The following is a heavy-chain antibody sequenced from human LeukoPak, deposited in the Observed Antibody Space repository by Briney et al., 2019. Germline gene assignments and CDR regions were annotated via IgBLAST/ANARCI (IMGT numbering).Heavy chain of an antibody. Sequence: GGSLRLSCAASGFTFSSYWMHWVRQAPGKGLVWVSRINSDGSSTSYAESVKGRFTIYRDDAKNTLYLQMDSLRAEDTAVYYCASAIVATQRGYYYYGMDVRGQGTTVTVSS. D-gene: IGHD5-12*01. CDR2: INSDGSST. CDR1: GFTFSSYW. V-gene: IGHV3-74*01. CDR3: ASAIVATQRGYYYYGMDV. J-gene: IGHJ6*02.